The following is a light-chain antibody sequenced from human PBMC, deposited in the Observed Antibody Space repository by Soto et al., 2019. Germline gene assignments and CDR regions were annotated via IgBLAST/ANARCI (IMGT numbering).Light chain of an antibody. CDR1: RSVSSNH. CDR2: GAS. V-gene: IGKV3-20*01. Sequence: EIVLTQSPATLSLSPGERATLSCRASRSVSSNHLAWYQQQPGQAPRLLIYGASSRATGSPDRFSGSGSGTDFSLTISRLEPEDFAVYYCQQYGDSPITFGGGTKVDIK. J-gene: IGKJ4*01. CDR3: QQYGDSPIT.